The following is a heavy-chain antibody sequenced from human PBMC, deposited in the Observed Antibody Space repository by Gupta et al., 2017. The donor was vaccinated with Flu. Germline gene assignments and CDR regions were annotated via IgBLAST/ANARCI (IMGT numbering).Heavy chain of an antibody. CDR1: GYSFTGYY. D-gene: IGHD1-26*01. Sequence: QVQLVQSGAEAKKHGASVKVSCKASGYSFTGYYMHWVREVPGQGLEWMGWINPNNGGTNLAQKFQGRVTMTRETSVRTVYMELSRLRTDDTAVYYCARDGLESSGNYLGLHWGQGTLVTVSS. J-gene: IGHJ4*02. CDR3: ARDGLESSGNYLGLH. V-gene: IGHV1-2*02. CDR2: INPNNGGT.